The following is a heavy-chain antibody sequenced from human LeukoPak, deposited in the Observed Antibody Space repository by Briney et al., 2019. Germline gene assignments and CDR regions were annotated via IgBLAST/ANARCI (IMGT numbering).Heavy chain of an antibody. CDR2: MNPNSGNT. D-gene: IGHD5-12*01. J-gene: IGHJ5*02. Sequence: ASVKVSCKASGYTFTSYDINWVRQATGQGLEWMGWMNPNSGNTGYSKKFQGRVTMTRDTSISTAYTELSSLRSEDTAVYYCARGLVARFDPWGQGTLVTVSS. CDR3: ARGLVARFDP. V-gene: IGHV1-8*01. CDR1: GYTFTSYD.